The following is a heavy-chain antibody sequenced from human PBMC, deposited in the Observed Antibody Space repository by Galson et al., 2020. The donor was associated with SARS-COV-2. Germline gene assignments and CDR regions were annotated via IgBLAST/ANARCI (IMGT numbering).Heavy chain of an antibody. V-gene: IGHV3-30-3*01. D-gene: IGHD1-26*01. Sequence: TGGPLRLSCAASGFTFSSYAMHWVRQAPGKGLEWVAVISYDGSNKYYADSVKGRFTISRDNSKNTLYLQMNSLRAEDTAVYYCARGLSGSYYYFDYWGQGTLVTVSS. J-gene: IGHJ4*02. CDR1: GFTFSSYA. CDR3: ARGLSGSYYYFDY. CDR2: ISYDGSNK.